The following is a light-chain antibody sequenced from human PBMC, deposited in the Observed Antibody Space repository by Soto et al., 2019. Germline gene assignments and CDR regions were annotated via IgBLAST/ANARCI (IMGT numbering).Light chain of an antibody. V-gene: IGLV1-44*01. Sequence: QSVLTQPPSASGTPGQRVTISCSGSNSNIGSHTVNWYQQLPGTAPKLLIYTNNQRPSAVPDRFSDSKSGTSASLAISGLQSEDEADYYCAAWDGSLQSWVFGGGTKLTVL. CDR3: AAWDGSLQSWV. CDR1: NSNIGSHT. CDR2: TNN. J-gene: IGLJ3*02.